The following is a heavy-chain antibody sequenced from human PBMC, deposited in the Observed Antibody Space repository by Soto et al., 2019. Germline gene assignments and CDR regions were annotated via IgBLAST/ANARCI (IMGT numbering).Heavy chain of an antibody. CDR2: INPNSGGT. D-gene: IGHD6-13*01. V-gene: IGHV1-2*04. Sequence: GASVKVSCKASGYTFTGYYMHWVRQAPGQGLEWMGWINPNSGGTNYAQKFQGWVTMTRDTSISTAYMGLSRLRSDDTAVYYCARAPSPPESWYYFDYWGQGTLVTVSS. CDR3: ARAPSPPESWYYFDY. J-gene: IGHJ4*02. CDR1: GYTFTGYY.